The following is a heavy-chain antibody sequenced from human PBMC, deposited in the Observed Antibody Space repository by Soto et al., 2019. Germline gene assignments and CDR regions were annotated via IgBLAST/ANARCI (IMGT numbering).Heavy chain of an antibody. V-gene: IGHV4-39*01. Sequence: QLQLQESGPGLVKPSETLSLTCTVSGGSISSSSYSWGWMRQPPGKGLEWIGSIYYSGSTYYNPSLKSRVTISVDTSKNQFSLKLSSVTAADTAVYYCARHEYDILTGYYPNWFDPWGQGTLVTVSS. J-gene: IGHJ5*02. CDR2: IYYSGST. CDR3: ARHEYDILTGYYPNWFDP. CDR1: GGSISSSSYS. D-gene: IGHD3-9*01.